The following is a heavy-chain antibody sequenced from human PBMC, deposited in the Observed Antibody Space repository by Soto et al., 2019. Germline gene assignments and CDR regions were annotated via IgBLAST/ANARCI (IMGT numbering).Heavy chain of an antibody. J-gene: IGHJ6*02. V-gene: IGHV4-34*09. D-gene: IGHD2-21*01. CDR1: GGSFSGYS. CDR2: INHTGST. CDR3: AASCVGCGGFNYYGMDV. Sequence: SETLSLTCAVYGGSFSGYSWTWIRQPPGTGLEWIGEINHTGSTNYNPSLKSRVTISVDTSKNQFSLKLSSVTAADTAVYYCAASCVGCGGFNYYGMDVWGQGTTVTVSS.